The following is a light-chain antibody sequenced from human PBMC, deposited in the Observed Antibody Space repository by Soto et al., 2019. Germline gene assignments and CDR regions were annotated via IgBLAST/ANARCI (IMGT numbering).Light chain of an antibody. V-gene: IGLV1-40*01. Sequence: QSVLTQPPSVSGAPGQRVTISCTGSSSNIGAGYDVHWYQQLPGTAPKLLISGNSNRPSGVPDRVSGSKSGTSATLGITGLQTGDEADYYCGTWDSSLSAGVFGGGTKLTVL. CDR3: GTWDSSLSAGV. CDR2: GNS. J-gene: IGLJ2*01. CDR1: SSNIGAGYD.